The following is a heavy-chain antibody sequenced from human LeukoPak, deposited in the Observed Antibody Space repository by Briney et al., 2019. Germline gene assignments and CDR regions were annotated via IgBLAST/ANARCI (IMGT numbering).Heavy chain of an antibody. CDR1: GFTFDDYA. Sequence: GGSLRLSCAASGFTFDDYAMHWVRQAPGKGLEWVSGISWNSGSIGYADSVKGRFTISRDNAKNSLYLQMNSLRAEDMALYYCAKASTRLGATLYDAFDIWGQGTMVTVSS. D-gene: IGHD1-26*01. CDR3: AKASTRLGATLYDAFDI. J-gene: IGHJ3*02. CDR2: ISWNSGSI. V-gene: IGHV3-9*03.